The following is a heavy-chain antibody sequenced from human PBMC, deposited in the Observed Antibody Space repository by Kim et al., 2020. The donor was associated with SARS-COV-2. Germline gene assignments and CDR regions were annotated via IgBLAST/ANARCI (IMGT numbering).Heavy chain of an antibody. CDR3: ARPAGIIAAGTGEYFDD. CDR1: GGSISSSSYY. D-gene: IGHD6-13*01. CDR2: IYYSGST. J-gene: IGHJ4*02. V-gene: IGHV4-39*01. Sequence: SETLSLTCTVSGGSISSSSYYWGWIRQPPGKGLEWIGSIYYSGSTYYNPSLKSRVTISVDTSKNQFSLKLSSVTAADTAVYYCARPAGIIAAGTGEYFDDWGQGTLVTVSS.